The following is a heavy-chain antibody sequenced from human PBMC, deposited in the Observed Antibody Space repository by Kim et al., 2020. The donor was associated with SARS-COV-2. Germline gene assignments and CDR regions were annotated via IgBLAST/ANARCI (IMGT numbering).Heavy chain of an antibody. CDR1: GYSFTSYW. V-gene: IGHV5-51*01. CDR3: ARLPGSGSYMDWFDP. J-gene: IGHJ5*02. Sequence: GESLKISRKGSGYSFTSYWIGWVRQMPGKGLEWMGIIYPGDSDTRYSPSFQGQVTISADKSISTGYLQWSSLKASDTAMYYCARLPGSGSYMDWFDPWGEGTLVTVSA. CDR2: IYPGDSDT. D-gene: IGHD3-10*01.